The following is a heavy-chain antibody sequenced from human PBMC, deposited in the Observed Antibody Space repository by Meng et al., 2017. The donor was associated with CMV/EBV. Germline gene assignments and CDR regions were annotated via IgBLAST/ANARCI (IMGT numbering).Heavy chain of an antibody. CDR2: IYYSGST. V-gene: IGHV4-39*01. J-gene: IGHJ2*01. CDR1: GGSISSSSYY. D-gene: IGHD2-2*01. Sequence: GSLRLSCTVSGGSISSSSYYWGWIRQPPGKGLEWIGSIYYSGSTYYNSSLKSRVTISVDTSKNQFSLKLSSVTAADTAVYYCARHTRYCSSTSCLNWYFDLWGRGTLVTVSS. CDR3: ARHTRYCSSTSCLNWYFDL.